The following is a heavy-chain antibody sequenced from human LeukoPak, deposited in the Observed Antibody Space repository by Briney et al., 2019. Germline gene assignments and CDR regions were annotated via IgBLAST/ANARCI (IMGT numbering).Heavy chain of an antibody. CDR3: ARDASSSDWSDWYSDL. V-gene: IGHV3-7*04. J-gene: IGHJ2*01. CDR2: IKEDGSQK. CDR1: EFTFSSYW. Sequence: PGGSLRLSCAASEFTFSSYWMNWVRQAPGKGLEWVANIKEDGSQKYYVDSVKGRFTISRDNAKNSLYLQMNSLRVDDTAVYYCARDASSSDWSDWYSDLRGRGTLVTVSS. D-gene: IGHD6-19*01.